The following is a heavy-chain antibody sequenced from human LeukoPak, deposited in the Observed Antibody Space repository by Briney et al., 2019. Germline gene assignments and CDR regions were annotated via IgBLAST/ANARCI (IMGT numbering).Heavy chain of an antibody. Sequence: SETLSLSCTVSGGSISSSNYYWGWIRQPPGKGLERNGNIYYSGSIYYNPSLKSRVTISVTTSKNEFSLNLNSRTAPDTAVYFCARHYWSAPIDYWGQGTLVTVSS. CDR1: GGSISSSNYY. D-gene: IGHD1-1*01. CDR2: IYYSGSI. V-gene: IGHV4-39*01. CDR3: ARHYWSAPIDY. J-gene: IGHJ4*02.